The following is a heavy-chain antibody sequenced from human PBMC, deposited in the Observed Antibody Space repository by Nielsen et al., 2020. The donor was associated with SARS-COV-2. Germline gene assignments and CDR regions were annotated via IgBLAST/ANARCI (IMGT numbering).Heavy chain of an antibody. CDR3: ARESQGGYCSGGSCPLDV. Sequence: WVRQAPGQGLEWMGIINPSGGSTSYAQKFQGRVTMTRDTSTSTVYMELSSLSSEDTAVYYCARESQGGYCSGGSCPLDVWGKGTTVTVSS. J-gene: IGHJ6*04. CDR2: INPSGGST. V-gene: IGHV1-46*01. D-gene: IGHD2-15*01.